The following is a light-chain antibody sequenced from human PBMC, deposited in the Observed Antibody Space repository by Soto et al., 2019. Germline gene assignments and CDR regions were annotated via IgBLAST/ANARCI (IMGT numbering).Light chain of an antibody. Sequence: TPSPATLSVSPGERATLSCRASQSVSSKLAWYQQRPGQAPRLLIYDASNRATGIPARFSGSGSGTDFTLTISRLEPEDFAVYHCLQRSDWRTFGRGTKVDIK. CDR3: LQRSDWRT. CDR1: QSVSSK. V-gene: IGKV3-11*01. J-gene: IGKJ1*01. CDR2: DAS.